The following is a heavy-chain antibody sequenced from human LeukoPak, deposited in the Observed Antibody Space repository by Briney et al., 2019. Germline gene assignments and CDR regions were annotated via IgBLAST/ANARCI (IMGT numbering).Heavy chain of an antibody. CDR2: IYRGGST. CDR1: GFTVSSNY. V-gene: IGHV3-53*01. Sequence: GGSLRLSCAASGFTVSSNYMSWVRQAPGKGLEWVSVIYRGGSTYYADSVKGRFTISRDNSKNTLYLQMNSLRAEDTAVYYCARASGYGDYALDYWGQGTLVTVSS. CDR3: ARASGYGDYALDY. D-gene: IGHD4-17*01. J-gene: IGHJ4*02.